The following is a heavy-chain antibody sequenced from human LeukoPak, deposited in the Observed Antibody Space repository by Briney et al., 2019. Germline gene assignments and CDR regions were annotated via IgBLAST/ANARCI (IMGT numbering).Heavy chain of an antibody. Sequence: GGSLRLSCSASGFTFSNFAMSWVRQAPGKGLEWVSAVSSDGINTYYTDSLKGRFTISRDNSKDTVFLQMHSLTAEDTAVYYCAKPFGFLEWLYGGYFDSWGQGTLVTVSS. CDR3: AKPFGFLEWLYGGYFDS. V-gene: IGHV3-23*01. D-gene: IGHD3-3*01. CDR1: GFTFSNFA. CDR2: VSSDGINT. J-gene: IGHJ4*02.